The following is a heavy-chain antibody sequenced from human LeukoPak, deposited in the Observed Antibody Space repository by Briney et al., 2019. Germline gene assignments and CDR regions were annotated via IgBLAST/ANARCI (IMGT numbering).Heavy chain of an antibody. CDR1: GFILSNYW. CDR3: AWYGLTHGLDV. Sequence: GGSLRLYCAACGFILSNYWMRWGRQAPGKGMEWGANINKDGSDKYYVDSVIGRFTISNANAKNSVYLQMTSLTPEDTAIYYCAWYGLTHGLDVWGQGTTVTVSS. D-gene: IGHD6-13*01. V-gene: IGHV3-7*01. CDR2: INKDGSDK. J-gene: IGHJ6*02.